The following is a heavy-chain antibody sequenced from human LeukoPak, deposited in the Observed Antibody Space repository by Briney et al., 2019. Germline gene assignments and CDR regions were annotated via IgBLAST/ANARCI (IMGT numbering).Heavy chain of an antibody. V-gene: IGHV4-4*07. CDR1: GGPFSSFH. Sequence: SETLSLTCTVSGGPFSSFHWSWIRQPVGKGLEWLGLIYTSGSTNYSPSLKSRLTMSVDASKHQFSLKLSSVTAADTAVYYCARDFDSWGQGTLVTVSS. CDR3: ARDFDS. CDR2: IYTSGST. J-gene: IGHJ4*02.